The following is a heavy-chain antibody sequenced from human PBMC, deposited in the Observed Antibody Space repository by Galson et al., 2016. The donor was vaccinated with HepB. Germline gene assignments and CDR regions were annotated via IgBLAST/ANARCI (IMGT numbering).Heavy chain of an antibody. CDR2: ISGNGDIT. D-gene: IGHD1-26*01. Sequence: SLRLSCAASGFSFSSYAMTWARQAPGKGLEWVSVISGNGDITHYADSVQGRFTVSRDNSKNTLYLQVNSLRAEDTALYYCAKPSPQWELPNWYFDLWGRGTLVTVSS. CDR1: GFSFSSYA. V-gene: IGHV3-23*01. J-gene: IGHJ2*01. CDR3: AKPSPQWELPNWYFDL.